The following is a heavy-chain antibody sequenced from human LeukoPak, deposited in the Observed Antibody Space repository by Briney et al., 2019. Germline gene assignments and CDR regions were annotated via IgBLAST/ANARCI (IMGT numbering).Heavy chain of an antibody. V-gene: IGHV4-39*07. CDR1: GGSISSGSYY. J-gene: IGHJ4*02. D-gene: IGHD1-14*01. Sequence: SETLSLTCTVSGGSISSGSYYWSWIRQPPGKGLEWIGEINHSGSTNYNPSLKSRVTISVDTSKNQFSLKLSSVTAADTAVYYCARRKGPLDYWGQGTLVTVSS. CDR2: INHSGST. CDR3: ARRKGPLDY.